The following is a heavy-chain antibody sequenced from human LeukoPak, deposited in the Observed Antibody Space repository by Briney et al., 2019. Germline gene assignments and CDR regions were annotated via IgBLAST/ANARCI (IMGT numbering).Heavy chain of an antibody. CDR2: INSDGSST. D-gene: IGHD5-18*01. Sequence: PGGSLRLSCAASGFTFSSYWMHWVRQAPGKGLVGVSRINSDGSSTSYADSVKGRFTISRDNAKNTLYLQMNSLRAEDTAVYYCARGSGYSYGPLDYWGQGTLVTVSS. CDR1: GFTFSSYW. J-gene: IGHJ4*02. V-gene: IGHV3-74*01. CDR3: ARGSGYSYGPLDY.